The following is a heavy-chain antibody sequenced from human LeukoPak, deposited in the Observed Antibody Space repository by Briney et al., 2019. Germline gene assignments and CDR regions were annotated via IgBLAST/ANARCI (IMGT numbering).Heavy chain of an antibody. D-gene: IGHD6-13*01. J-gene: IGHJ5*02. CDR1: GYTFTSYG. V-gene: IGHV1-18*01. Sequence: ASVKVSCKASGYTFTSYGISWVRQAPGQGLEWMGWISAYNGNTNYAQKLQGRVTMTIDTSTSTAYVELRSLRSDDTAVYYCARDTETREEHIAAAAVNWFDPWGQGTLVTVSS. CDR2: ISAYNGNT. CDR3: ARDTETREEHIAAAAVNWFDP.